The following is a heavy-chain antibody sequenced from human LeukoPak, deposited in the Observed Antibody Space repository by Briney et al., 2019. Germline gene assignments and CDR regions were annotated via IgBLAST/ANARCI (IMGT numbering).Heavy chain of an antibody. Sequence: SQTLSLTCAISGDSVSTNSATWTWLRQSPSRGLEWLGRTYYRSKWNNDYAVSMKSRITINPDTSKNQFSLQLNSVTPEDTAVYYCARLVGASWFDSWGQGTLVTVSS. CDR3: ARLVGASWFDS. CDR1: GDSVSTNSAT. CDR2: TYYRSKWNN. V-gene: IGHV6-1*01. J-gene: IGHJ5*01. D-gene: IGHD1-26*01.